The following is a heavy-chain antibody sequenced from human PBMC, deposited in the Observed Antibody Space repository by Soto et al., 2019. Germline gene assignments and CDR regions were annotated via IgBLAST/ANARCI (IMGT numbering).Heavy chain of an antibody. CDR1: GASIKTGGYY. CDR2: IYYSGST. Sequence: SETLSLTCTVSGASIKTGGYYWTWIRQHPVKGLEWIGYIYYSGSTYYNPSLKSRVTISVDTSKNQFSLKLSSVTAADTAVYYYARLNNYYGSGSIDYWGQGTLVTVSS. D-gene: IGHD3-10*01. CDR3: ARLNNYYGSGSIDY. J-gene: IGHJ4*02. V-gene: IGHV4-31*03.